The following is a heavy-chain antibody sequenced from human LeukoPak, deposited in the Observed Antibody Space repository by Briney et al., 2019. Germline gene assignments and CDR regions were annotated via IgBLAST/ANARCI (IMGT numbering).Heavy chain of an antibody. V-gene: IGHV4-31*03. J-gene: IGHJ6*02. Sequence: NPSETLSLTCTVSGGSISSGGYYWSWIRQHPGKGLEWIGYIYYSGSTYYNPSLKSRVTISVDTSKNQFSLKLSSVTAADTAVYYCARGASIGDGMDVWGQGTTVTVSS. CDR1: GGSISSGGYY. CDR2: IYYSGST. CDR3: ARGASIGDGMDV. D-gene: IGHD1-26*01.